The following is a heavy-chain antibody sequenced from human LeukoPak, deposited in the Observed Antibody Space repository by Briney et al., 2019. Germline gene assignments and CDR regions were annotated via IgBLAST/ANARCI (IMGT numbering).Heavy chain of an antibody. Sequence: GASVKVSCKTSGYTFTGYYMHWVRQAPGQGLEWMGWINPNSGGTNYAQNFQGRVTMTRDTSITTAYMELSRLRSDDTAVYYCARDMDSSGWYKYEFDYWGQGTLVTVSS. CDR2: INPNSGGT. CDR1: GYTFTGYY. CDR3: ARDMDSSGWYKYEFDY. J-gene: IGHJ4*02. V-gene: IGHV1-2*02. D-gene: IGHD6-19*01.